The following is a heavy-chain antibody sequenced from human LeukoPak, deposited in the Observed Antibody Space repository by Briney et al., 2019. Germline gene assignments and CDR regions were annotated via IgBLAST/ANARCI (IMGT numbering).Heavy chain of an antibody. CDR2: ISNTGTT. CDR1: GGSISSSSYY. CDR3: ARDRLPSRYNGLDV. J-gene: IGHJ6*02. V-gene: IGHV4-61*03. Sequence: SETLSLTCTVSGGSISSSSYYWSWIRQPPGKGLEWIGFISNTGTTNYNPSLKSRVTISVDTSKNRFSLRLTSVTAADTAVYFCARDRLPSRYNGLDVWGQGTTVTVSS. D-gene: IGHD2-2*01.